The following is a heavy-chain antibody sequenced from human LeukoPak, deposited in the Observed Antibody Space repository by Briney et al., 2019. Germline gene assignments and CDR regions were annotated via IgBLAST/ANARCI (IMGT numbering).Heavy chain of an antibody. Sequence: GRSLRLSCAASGFTFSSYAMHWVRQAPGKGLGWVAVISYDGSNKYYADSVKGRFTISRDNSKNTLYLQMNSLRAEDTAVYYCARTTIFGVVIPFDYWGQGTLVTVSS. D-gene: IGHD3-3*01. CDR2: ISYDGSNK. V-gene: IGHV3-30-3*01. CDR1: GFTFSSYA. CDR3: ARTTIFGVVIPFDY. J-gene: IGHJ4*02.